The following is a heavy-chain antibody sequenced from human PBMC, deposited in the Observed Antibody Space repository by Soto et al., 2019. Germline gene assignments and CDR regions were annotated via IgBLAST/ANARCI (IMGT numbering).Heavy chain of an antibody. CDR3: ARGGGCSSTGCRRSYRYFDL. V-gene: IGHV1-18*01. J-gene: IGHJ2*01. Sequence: QVQLVQSGAEVKKPGASVKVSCKASGYTFTSYGISWVRQAPGQGLEWMGWISAYSGTTNYAQKLQGRVTMTTDTSTSTAYMELRGLRSDATAVYYGARGGGCSSTGCRRSYRYFDLWGRGTLVTVSS. CDR2: ISAYSGTT. D-gene: IGHD2-2*01. CDR1: GYTFTSYG.